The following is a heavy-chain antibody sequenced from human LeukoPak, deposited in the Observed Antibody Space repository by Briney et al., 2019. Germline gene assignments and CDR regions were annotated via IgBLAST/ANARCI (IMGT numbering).Heavy chain of an antibody. V-gene: IGHV1-69*01. J-gene: IGHJ4*02. CDR3: AREDSSSEGFN. CDR2: IIPIFGTA. D-gene: IGHD6-6*01. CDR1: GGTFSSYA. Sequence: ASVNVSCKASGGTFSSYAISWVRQAPGQGLEWMGGIIPIFGTANYAQKFQGRVTITADESTSTAYMELSSLRSEDTAVYYCAREDSSSEGFNWGQGTLVTVSS.